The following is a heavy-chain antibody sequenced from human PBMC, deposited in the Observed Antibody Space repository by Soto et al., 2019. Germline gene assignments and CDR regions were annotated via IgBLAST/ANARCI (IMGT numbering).Heavy chain of an antibody. V-gene: IGHV3-30*18. Sequence: PGGSLRLSCAASGFTFSSYGMHWGRQAPGKGLDWVAVISYDGSNKYYADSVKGRFTISRDNSKNTLYLQMNSLRAEDTAVYYCAKGSLGAYYYYGMDVWGQGTTVTVSS. CDR2: ISYDGSNK. CDR1: GFTFSSYG. CDR3: AKGSLGAYYYYGMDV. J-gene: IGHJ6*02. D-gene: IGHD1-26*01.